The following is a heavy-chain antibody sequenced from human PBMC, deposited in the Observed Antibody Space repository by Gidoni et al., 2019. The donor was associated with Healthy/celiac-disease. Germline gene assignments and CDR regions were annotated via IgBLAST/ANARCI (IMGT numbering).Heavy chain of an antibody. V-gene: IGHV1-46*03. D-gene: IGHD6-19*01. CDR2: INPSGGST. CDR1: GYTFTSYY. CDR3: ASGIAVADPSEPRNAFDI. Sequence: QVQLVQSGAEVKKPGASVKVSCKASGYTFTSYYMHWVRQAPGQGLEWMGIINPSGGSTSYAQKFQGRVTMTRDTSTSTVYMELSSLRSEDTAVYYCASGIAVADPSEPRNAFDIWGQGTMVTVSS. J-gene: IGHJ3*02.